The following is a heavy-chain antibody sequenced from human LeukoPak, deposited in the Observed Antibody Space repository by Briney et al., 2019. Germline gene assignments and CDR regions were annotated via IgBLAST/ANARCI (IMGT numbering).Heavy chain of an antibody. V-gene: IGHV4-39*01. CDR1: GGSISSGGYY. J-gene: IGHJ3*02. CDR2: IYYSGST. Sequence: SETLSLTCTVSGGSISSGGYYWGWIRQPPGKGLEWIGSIYYSGSTYYNPSLKSRVTISVDTSKNQFSLKLSSVTAADTAVYYCARGPRNWNDGIDAFDIWGQGTMVTVSS. CDR3: ARGPRNWNDGIDAFDI. D-gene: IGHD1-1*01.